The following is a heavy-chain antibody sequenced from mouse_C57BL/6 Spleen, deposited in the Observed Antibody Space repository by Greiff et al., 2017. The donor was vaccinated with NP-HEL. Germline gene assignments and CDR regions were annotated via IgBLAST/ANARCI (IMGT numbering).Heavy chain of an antibody. V-gene: IGHV1-26*01. Sequence: EVQLQQSGPELVKPGASVKISCKASGYTFTDYYMNWVKQSHGKSLEWIGDINPNNGGTSYNQKFKGKATLTVDKSSSTAYMELRSLTSEDSAVYYCARLEYYGSSSFAYWGQGTLVTVSA. CDR3: ARLEYYGSSSFAY. CDR1: GYTFTDYY. D-gene: IGHD1-1*01. CDR2: INPNNGGT. J-gene: IGHJ3*01.